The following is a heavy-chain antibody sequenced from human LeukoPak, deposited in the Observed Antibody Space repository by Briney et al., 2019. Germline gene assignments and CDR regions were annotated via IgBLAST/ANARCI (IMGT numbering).Heavy chain of an antibody. CDR1: GYTFTNHY. V-gene: IGHV1-46*01. CDR3: ARDVSHSGSRGAWWFDP. Sequence: GASVKVSCKASGYTFTNHYMRWVRQAPGQGLEWMGIINPSGGGASYAQKFQGRVTMTRDMSKNTFYMELSSLRFEDTAVYYCARDVSHSGSRGAWWFDPWGQGTLVTVSS. D-gene: IGHD6-13*01. CDR2: INPSGGGA. J-gene: IGHJ5*02.